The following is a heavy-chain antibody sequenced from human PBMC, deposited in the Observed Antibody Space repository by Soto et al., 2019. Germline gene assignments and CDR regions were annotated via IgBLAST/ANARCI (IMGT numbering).Heavy chain of an antibody. CDR1: GFTFSSYS. V-gene: IGHV3-21*01. Sequence: GGSLRLSCAASGFTFSSYSMNWVRQAPGKGLEWVSSISSSSSYIYYADSVEGRFTISRDNAKNSLYLQMNSLRAEDTAVYYCARDIVVVPAANYYYYGMDVWGQGTTVTVSS. CDR3: ARDIVVVPAANYYYYGMDV. CDR2: ISSSSSYI. J-gene: IGHJ6*02. D-gene: IGHD2-2*01.